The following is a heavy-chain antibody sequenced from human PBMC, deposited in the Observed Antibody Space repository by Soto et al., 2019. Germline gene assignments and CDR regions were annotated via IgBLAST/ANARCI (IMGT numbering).Heavy chain of an antibody. Sequence: PGGSLRLSCAASGFTFSSYAMHWVRQAPGKGLEWVAVISYDGSNKYYADSVKGRFTISRDNSKNTLYLQMNSLRAEDTAVYYCARDGSYYYDSSGYYRDLRYWGQGTLVTVSS. V-gene: IGHV3-30-3*01. CDR3: ARDGSYYYDSSGYYRDLRY. J-gene: IGHJ4*02. CDR1: GFTFSSYA. D-gene: IGHD3-22*01. CDR2: ISYDGSNK.